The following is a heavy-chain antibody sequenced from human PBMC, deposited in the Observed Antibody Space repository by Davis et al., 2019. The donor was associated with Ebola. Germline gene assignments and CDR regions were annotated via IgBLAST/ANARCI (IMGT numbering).Heavy chain of an antibody. CDR2: ISGSGGST. D-gene: IGHD2-2*01. CDR1: GFTFSSYA. J-gene: IGHJ5*02. CDR3: ARGDVVVPATPDFDP. Sequence: GGSLRFSCAASGFTFSSYAMSWVRQAPGKGLEWVSAISGSGGSTYYADSVKGRFTISRDNSKNTLYLQMNSLRAEDTAVYYCARGDVVVPATPDFDPWGQGTLVTVSS. V-gene: IGHV3-23*01.